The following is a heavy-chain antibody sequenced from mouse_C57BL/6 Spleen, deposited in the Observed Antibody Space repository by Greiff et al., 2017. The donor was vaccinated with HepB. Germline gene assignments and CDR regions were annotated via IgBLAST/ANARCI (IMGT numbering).Heavy chain of an antibody. V-gene: IGHV8-12*01. CDR3: ARRVYGSSDGGYYFDY. CDR1: GFSLSTSGMG. Sequence: QVTLKVCGPGILQSSQTLSLTCSFSGFSLSTSGMGVSWIRQPSGKGLEWLAHIYWDDDKRYNPSLKSRLTISKDTSRHQVFLKITSVDTADTATYYCARRVYGSSDGGYYFDYWGQGTTLTVSS. D-gene: IGHD1-1*01. J-gene: IGHJ2*01. CDR2: IYWDDDK.